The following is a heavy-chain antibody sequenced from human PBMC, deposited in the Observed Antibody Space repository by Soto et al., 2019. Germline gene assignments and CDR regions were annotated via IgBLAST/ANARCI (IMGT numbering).Heavy chain of an antibody. J-gene: IGHJ4*02. V-gene: IGHV4-34*01. CDR2: INHSGST. D-gene: IGHD4-17*01. Sequence: SETLSLTCAVYGGSFSGYYWSWIRQPPGKGLEWIGEINHSGSTNYNPSLKSRVTISVDTSKNQFSLKLSSVTAADTAVYYCARVYVTTVGYWGQGTLVTVSS. CDR1: GGSFSGYY. CDR3: ARVYVTTVGY.